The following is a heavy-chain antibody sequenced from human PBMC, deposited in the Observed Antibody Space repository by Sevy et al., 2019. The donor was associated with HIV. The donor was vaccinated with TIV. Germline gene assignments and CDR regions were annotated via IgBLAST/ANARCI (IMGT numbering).Heavy chain of an antibody. D-gene: IGHD1-7*01. CDR3: ARDGGGGTTNSGMDV. Sequence: ASVKVSCKASGYTFTGDYLHWVRQAPGQGLEWMGRVYPHSGGTNYAQKFQGRVTMTRDTSISTAYMELRRLRSDDTALYYCARDGGGGTTNSGMDVWGQGTTVTVSS. CDR1: GYTFTGDY. V-gene: IGHV1-2*06. CDR2: VYPHSGGT. J-gene: IGHJ6*02.